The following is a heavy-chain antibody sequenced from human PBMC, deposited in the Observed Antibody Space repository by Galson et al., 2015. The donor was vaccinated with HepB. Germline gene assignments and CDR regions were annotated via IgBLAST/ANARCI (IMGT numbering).Heavy chain of an antibody. D-gene: IGHD3-22*01. CDR2: ISSSSRTI. Sequence: LRLSCAASGFTFSSYSMNWVRQSPGKGLEWVSYISSSSRTIYYADSVKGRFSISRDNVKNSLYLQMYSLRDEDTAVYYCARDGYYYDSGGYPFWGQGTLVTVSS. V-gene: IGHV3-48*02. CDR3: ARDGYYYDSGGYPF. CDR1: GFTFSSYS. J-gene: IGHJ4*02.